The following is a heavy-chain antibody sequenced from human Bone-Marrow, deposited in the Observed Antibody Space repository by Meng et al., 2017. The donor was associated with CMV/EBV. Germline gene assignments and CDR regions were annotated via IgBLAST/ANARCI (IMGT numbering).Heavy chain of an antibody. Sequence: GGSLRLSCAASGFTFSNAWMSWVRQAPGKGLEWVGRIKSKTDGGTTDYAAPVKGRFTISRDDSKNTLYLQMNSLRTEDTAVYYCTTDLANTAMVWGYFDYWGQGTLVTVSS. CDR2: IKSKTDGGTT. D-gene: IGHD5-18*01. V-gene: IGHV3-15*01. J-gene: IGHJ4*02. CDR3: TTDLANTAMVWGYFDY. CDR1: GFTFSNAW.